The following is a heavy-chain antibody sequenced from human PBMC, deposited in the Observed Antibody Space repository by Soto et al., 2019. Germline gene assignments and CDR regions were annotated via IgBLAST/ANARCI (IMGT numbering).Heavy chain of an antibody. J-gene: IGHJ5*02. V-gene: IGHV1-69*13. D-gene: IGHD6-6*01. CDR3: ARRGGGYSSSSADWFDP. CDR2: IIPIFGTA. CDR1: GGTFSSYA. Sequence: AASVKVSCKASGGTFSSYAISWVRQAPGQGLEWMGGIIPIFGTANYAQKFQGRVTITADESTSTAYMELSSLRSGDTAVYYCARRGGGYSSSSADWFDPWGQGTLVTVSS.